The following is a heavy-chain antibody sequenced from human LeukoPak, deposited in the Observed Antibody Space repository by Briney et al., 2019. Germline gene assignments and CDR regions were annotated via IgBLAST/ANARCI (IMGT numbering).Heavy chain of an antibody. Sequence: GGSLRLSCVGSGFSFSSYWMSWVRQAPGKGLEWVANIKQDESEKYYVDSVKGRFTTSRDNAKNSLYLEMNSLRVEDTAVYYCAADRGGWSYWGQGTLVTVSS. CDR1: GFSFSSYW. V-gene: IGHV3-7*01. J-gene: IGHJ4*02. CDR3: AADRGGWSY. D-gene: IGHD6-19*01. CDR2: IKQDESEK.